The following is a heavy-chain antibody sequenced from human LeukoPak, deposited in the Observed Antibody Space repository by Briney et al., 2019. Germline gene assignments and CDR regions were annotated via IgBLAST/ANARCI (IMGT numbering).Heavy chain of an antibody. D-gene: IGHD3-10*01. CDR3: ARAGAEGFDH. CDR2: TYYRSKWLY. J-gene: IGHJ4*02. CDR1: GDSVSSNSAG. V-gene: IGHV6-1*01. Sequence: SQTLSLTCAISGDSVSSNSAGWSWIRQSPSRGLEWLGRTYYRSKWLYGYAPSLKGRITVNPDTSKNQFSLQLNSVTPEDTAVYYCARAGAEGFDHWGQGTLVTVSS.